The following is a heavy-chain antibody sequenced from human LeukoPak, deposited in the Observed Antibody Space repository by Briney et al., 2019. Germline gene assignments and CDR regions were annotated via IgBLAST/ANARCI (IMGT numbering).Heavy chain of an antibody. CDR2: IIPIFGTA. V-gene: IGHV1-69*06. D-gene: IGHD3-9*01. Sequence: SVKVSCKASGGTFSSYAISWVRQAPGQGLEWMGGIIPIFGTANYAQKFQGRVTITADKSTSTAYMELSSLRSEDTAVYYCARVNDILTGYPLDYWGQGTLVTVSS. CDR1: GGTFSSYA. CDR3: ARVNDILTGYPLDY. J-gene: IGHJ4*02.